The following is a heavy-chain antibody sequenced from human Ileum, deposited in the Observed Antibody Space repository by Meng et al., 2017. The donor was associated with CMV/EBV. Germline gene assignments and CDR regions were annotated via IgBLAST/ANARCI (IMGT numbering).Heavy chain of an antibody. CDR2: IKQDGSEK. CDR1: GFTFRSYW. CDR3: GGVRYCSSTSCYSDRMDV. Sequence: GESLKISCAASGFTFRSYWMSWVRQAPGKGLEWVANIKQDGSEKYYVDSVKGRFTVSRDNAKNSLFLQMNSLRVEDTAVYYCGGVRYCSSTSCYSDRMDVWGQGTTVTVSS. D-gene: IGHD2-2*01. J-gene: IGHJ6*02. V-gene: IGHV3-7*01.